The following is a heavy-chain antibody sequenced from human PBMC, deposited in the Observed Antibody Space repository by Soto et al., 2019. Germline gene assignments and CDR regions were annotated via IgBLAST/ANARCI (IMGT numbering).Heavy chain of an antibody. J-gene: IGHJ3*02. CDR3: ARPSSDTAMVTDAFDI. D-gene: IGHD5-18*01. V-gene: IGHV5-51*01. Sequence: GESLKISCKGSGYSFTSYWIGWVRQMPGKGLEWMGIIYPGDSDTRYSPSFQGQVTISADKSISTAYLQWSSLKASDTAMYYCARPSSDTAMVTDAFDIWGQGTTVTVSS. CDR2: IYPGDSDT. CDR1: GYSFTSYW.